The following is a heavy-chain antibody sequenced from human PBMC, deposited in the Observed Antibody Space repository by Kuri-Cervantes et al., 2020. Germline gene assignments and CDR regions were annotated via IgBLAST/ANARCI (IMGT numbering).Heavy chain of an antibody. CDR1: GFTFSDYY. CDR3: ARDLGYGDYVSLGY. V-gene: IGHV3-11*04. Sequence: GGSLRLSCAASGFTFSDYYMSWIRQAPGKGLEWVSYISSSGSTIYYADSVKGRFTISRDNSKNTLYLQMNSLRAEDTAVHYCARDLGYGDYVSLGYWGQGTLVTVSS. CDR2: ISSSGSTI. D-gene: IGHD4-17*01. J-gene: IGHJ4*02.